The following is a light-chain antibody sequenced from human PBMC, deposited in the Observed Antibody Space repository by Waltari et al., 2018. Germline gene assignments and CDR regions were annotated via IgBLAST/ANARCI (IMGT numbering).Light chain of an antibody. V-gene: IGLV1-47*01. CDR1: RSNIESSF. CDR3: AAWDGTLSAVA. Sequence: QSVLAQPPSASGTPGQRVIISCSGSRSNIESSFVYWYQPFPGTAPKSLIQRNSQGPASVPGRFSGSKSGPSASLAIGGLRPEDEADYYCAAWDGTLSAVAFGGGTKLTVL. CDR2: RNS. J-gene: IGLJ2*01.